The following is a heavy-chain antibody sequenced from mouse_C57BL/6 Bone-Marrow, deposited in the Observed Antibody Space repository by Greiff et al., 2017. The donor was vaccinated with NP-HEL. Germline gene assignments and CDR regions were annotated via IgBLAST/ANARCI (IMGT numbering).Heavy chain of an antibody. CDR1: GFNIKDYY. J-gene: IGHJ3*01. Sequence: EVQLQQSGAELVKPGASVKLSCTASGFNIKDYYMNWVKQRTEQGLEWIGRIDPEDGETKYAPKFQGKATITADTSSNTAYLQLSSLTSEDTAVYYCARAPITTVVATPLFAYWGQGTLVTVSA. D-gene: IGHD1-1*01. V-gene: IGHV14-2*01. CDR2: IDPEDGET. CDR3: ARAPITTVVATPLFAY.